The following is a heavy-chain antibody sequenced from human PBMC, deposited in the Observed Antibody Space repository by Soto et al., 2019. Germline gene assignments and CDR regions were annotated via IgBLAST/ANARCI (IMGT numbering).Heavy chain of an antibody. D-gene: IGHD3-10*01. CDR3: ARHYYYGSGSYHLWSDY. CDR2: IYPGDSDT. J-gene: IGHJ4*02. Sequence: PGESLKISCKGSGFSFTSYWIGWVRQMPGKGLEWMGIIYPGDSDTRYSPSFQGQVTISADKSISTAYLQWSSLKASDTAMYYCARHYYYGSGSYHLWSDYWGQGTLVTVSS. CDR1: GFSFTSYW. V-gene: IGHV5-51*01.